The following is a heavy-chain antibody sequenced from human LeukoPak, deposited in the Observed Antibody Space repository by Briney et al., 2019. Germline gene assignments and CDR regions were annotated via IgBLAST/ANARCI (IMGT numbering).Heavy chain of an antibody. CDR3: ARIGAGITGTTYYYYYMDV. J-gene: IGHJ6*03. D-gene: IGHD1-20*01. CDR2: INWSGGST. CDR1: GFTFDDYG. V-gene: IGHV3-20*04. Sequence: GGSLRLSCAASGFTFDDYGMSWVRQAPGKGLEWVSGINWSGGSTGYADSVKGRFTISRDNAKNSLYLQMNSLRAEDTALYYCARIGAGITGTTYYYYYMDVWGKGTTVTVSS.